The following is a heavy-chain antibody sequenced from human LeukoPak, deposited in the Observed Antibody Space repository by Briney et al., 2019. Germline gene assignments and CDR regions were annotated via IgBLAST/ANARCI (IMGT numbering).Heavy chain of an antibody. V-gene: IGHV1-58*01. CDR3: AADLSNPRLGASYLDS. CDR1: GFTSTNFA. Sequence: SVKVSCKASGFTSTNFAVQWVRQARGQRLEWIGWIIVGSGATKCAQDFQERVTITRDLSTSTLYMELRSLTSEDTAVYYCAADLSNPRLGASYLDSWGQGTLVTVSS. J-gene: IGHJ4*02. CDR2: IIVGSGAT. D-gene: IGHD7-27*01.